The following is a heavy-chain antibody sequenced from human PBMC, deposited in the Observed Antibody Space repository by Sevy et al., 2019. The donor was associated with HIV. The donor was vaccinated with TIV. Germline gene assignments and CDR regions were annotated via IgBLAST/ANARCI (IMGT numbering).Heavy chain of an antibody. V-gene: IGHV3-33*01. J-gene: IGHJ4*02. CDR2: IWFDGSNE. Sequence: GGSLRLSCAASGFTFSTYGMHWVRQAPGKGLEWLALIWFDGSNEYYADSVKGRFTISRDIAKNTLHLQMNSLRAEDTAVYYCARDLEFYDYGDYGPAFYPDYWGRGTLVTVSS. CDR3: ARDLEFYDYGDYGPAFYPDY. D-gene: IGHD4-17*01. CDR1: GFTFSTYG.